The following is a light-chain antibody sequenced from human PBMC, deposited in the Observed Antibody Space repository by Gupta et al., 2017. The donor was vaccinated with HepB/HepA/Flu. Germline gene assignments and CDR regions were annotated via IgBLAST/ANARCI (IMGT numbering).Light chain of an antibody. CDR2: AAS. CDR3: QQSYSTPFT. J-gene: IGKJ3*01. Sequence: DIQITQSPSSLSASVGDRVTITCRASQSISSYLNWYQQKPGKAPKLLIYAASNLQSGVPSRFSGSGSGTDFTLTISSLQPEDFAAYYCQQSYSTPFTFGPGTKVDIK. CDR1: QSISSY. V-gene: IGKV1-39*01.